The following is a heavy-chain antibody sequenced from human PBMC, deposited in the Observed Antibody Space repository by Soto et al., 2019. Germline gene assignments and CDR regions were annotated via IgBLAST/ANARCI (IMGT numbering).Heavy chain of an antibody. Sequence: SVKVSCKASEDTFRNYTISWVRQAPGQGLEWMGGIIPIFGTANYAQKFQGRVTITADTSANTEYLELSSLRSEDTAVYYCASTKPDSSAYYYWYLGLWGRGTLVTVSS. CDR2: IIPIFGTA. V-gene: IGHV1-69*06. D-gene: IGHD3-22*01. CDR1: EDTFRNYT. J-gene: IGHJ2*01. CDR3: ASTKPDSSAYYYWYLGL.